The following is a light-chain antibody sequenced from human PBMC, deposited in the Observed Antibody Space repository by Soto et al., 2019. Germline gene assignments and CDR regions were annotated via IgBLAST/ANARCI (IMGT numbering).Light chain of an antibody. V-gene: IGKV1-39*01. CDR1: QSISNY. J-gene: IGKJ1*01. CDR2: AAS. Sequence: DIQMSQSPSSLSASVGDRVTITCRASQSISNYLNWYQQKPGKAPTLLIYAASSMQSGVPSRFSGSGSETDFTLTISSLQPDESATYYCQQSFSPLWTFVQGTKVEV. CDR3: QQSFSPLWT.